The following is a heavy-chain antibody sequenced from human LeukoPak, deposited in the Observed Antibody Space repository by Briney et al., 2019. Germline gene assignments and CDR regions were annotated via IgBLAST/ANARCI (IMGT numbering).Heavy chain of an antibody. CDR1: GDSVSSNNYY. D-gene: IGHD3-16*01. V-gene: IGHV4-61*01. CDR3: ARSGKSAYILDY. J-gene: IGHJ4*02. CDR2: IYYSGST. Sequence: SETLSLTCTVSGDSVSSNNYYWNWIRQPPGKGLEWVGYIYYSGSTNYNPSLKSRVTISVDTSKNQFPLKLSSVTAADTAVYYCARSGKSAYILDYWGQGTLVTVSS.